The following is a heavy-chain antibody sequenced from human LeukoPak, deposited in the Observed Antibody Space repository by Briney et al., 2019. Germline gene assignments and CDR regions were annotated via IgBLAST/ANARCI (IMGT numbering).Heavy chain of an antibody. J-gene: IGHJ2*01. Sequence: SETLSLTCTVSGYSISSGYYWGWIRQPPGKGLAWIGSIYHSGSTYYNPSLKSRVTISVDTSKNQFSLKLSSVTAADTAVYYCARAAMTTVTTMYFDLWGRGTLVTVSS. CDR2: IYHSGST. CDR1: GYSISSGYY. D-gene: IGHD4-17*01. V-gene: IGHV4-38-2*02. CDR3: ARAAMTTVTTMYFDL.